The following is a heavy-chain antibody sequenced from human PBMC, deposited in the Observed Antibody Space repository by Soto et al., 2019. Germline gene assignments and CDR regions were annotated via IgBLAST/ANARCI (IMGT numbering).Heavy chain of an antibody. J-gene: IGHJ4*02. D-gene: IGHD6-19*01. V-gene: IGHV3-74*03. CDR1: GFTLNRYW. CDR3: ARLPGYSTGWTPFDF. CDR2: INSDGSIT. Sequence: PGGSLRLSCAASGFTLNRYWKHWVRQGPGRDLVWISRINSDGSITTHADSVKGRFTISRDNAKNTLYLQMNSLRAEDTAVYYCARLPGYSTGWTPFDFWGQGTQVTVSS.